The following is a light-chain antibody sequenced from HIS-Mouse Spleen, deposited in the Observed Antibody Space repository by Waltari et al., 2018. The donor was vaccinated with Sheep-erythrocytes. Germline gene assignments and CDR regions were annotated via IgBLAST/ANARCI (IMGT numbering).Light chain of an antibody. V-gene: IGLV1-44*01. CDR1: SSNIGSNI. J-gene: IGLJ3*02. CDR2: STN. Sequence: QSVLTQPPSASGTPGQRVTISCSGSSSNIGSNIVNWYQQLPGTAPKLRITSTNQRPSGVPDRFSGSKSGTSASLAISGLQSEDEADYYCAAWDDSLNGRVFGGGTKLTVL. CDR3: AAWDDSLNGRV.